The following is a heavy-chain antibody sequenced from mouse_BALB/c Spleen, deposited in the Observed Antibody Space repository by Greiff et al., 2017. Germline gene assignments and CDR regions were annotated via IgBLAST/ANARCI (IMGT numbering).Heavy chain of an antibody. Sequence: VKLMESGGGLVKPGGSLKLSCAASGFTFSSYAMSWVRQTPEKRLEWVASISSGGSTYYPDSVKGRFTISRDNARNILYLQMSSLRSEDTAMYYCARTGGNYDYYAMDYWGQGTSVTVSS. CDR1: GFTFSSYA. CDR3: ARTGGNYDYYAMDY. V-gene: IGHV5-6-5*01. CDR2: ISSGGST. D-gene: IGHD2-1*01. J-gene: IGHJ4*01.